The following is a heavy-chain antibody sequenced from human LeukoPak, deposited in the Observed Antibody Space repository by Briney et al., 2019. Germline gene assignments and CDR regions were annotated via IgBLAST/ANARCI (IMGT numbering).Heavy chain of an antibody. D-gene: IGHD2-2*01. CDR3: ARDPTYRDAFDI. Sequence: SETLSLTCTVSGASISSYYWSWIRQPPGKGLEWIGYIYYSGSTYYNPSLKSRVTISVGTSKNQFSLKLSSVTDADTAVYYCARDPTYRDAFDIWGQGTMVTVSS. V-gene: IGHV4-59*12. CDR1: GASISSYY. J-gene: IGHJ3*02. CDR2: IYYSGST.